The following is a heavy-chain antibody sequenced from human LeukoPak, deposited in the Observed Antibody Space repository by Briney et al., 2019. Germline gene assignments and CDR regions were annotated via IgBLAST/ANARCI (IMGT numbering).Heavy chain of an antibody. V-gene: IGHV3-23*01. Sequence: GGSLRLFCAASGLTYSIYDMSWPRHAPGKALECVSANSCSGCNTYYTHSVKRLYTIYRHNPKHTLYLQMNRLRAEDTAVYYCELKGGYCSSIRWYTPYYYYIDVWGKGNTVTVSS. CDR3: ELKGGYCSSIRWYTPYYYYIDV. CDR1: GLTYSIYD. J-gene: IGHJ6*03. CDR2: NSCSGCNT. D-gene: IGHD2-2*02.